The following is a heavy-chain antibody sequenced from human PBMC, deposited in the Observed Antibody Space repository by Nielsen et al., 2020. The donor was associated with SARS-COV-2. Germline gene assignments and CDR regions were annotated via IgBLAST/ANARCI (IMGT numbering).Heavy chain of an antibody. J-gene: IGHJ4*02. CDR2: IYYSRST. V-gene: IGHV4-31*02. Sequence: WIRQPPGKGLEWIGYIYYSRSTYYNPSLKSRVTISVDTSKNQFSLKLSSVTAADTAVYYCARDSVAGFDYWGQGTLVTVSS. CDR3: ARDSVAGFDY. D-gene: IGHD6-19*01.